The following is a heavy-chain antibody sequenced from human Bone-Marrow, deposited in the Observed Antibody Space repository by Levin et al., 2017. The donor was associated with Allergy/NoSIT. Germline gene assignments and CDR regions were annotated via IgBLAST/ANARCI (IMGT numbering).Heavy chain of an antibody. CDR2: INHAGSI. J-gene: IGHJ5*02. V-gene: IGHV4-34*01. CDR1: GGSFYGYY. CDR3: ARPNCGSSTCYAGTGWFDP. Sequence: GSLRLSCGVSGGSFYGYYWTWIRQAPGKGLEWIGAINHAGSIKYNPSLKSRVTISIDTSKSQVSLKMTSVTATDTSVYYCARPNCGSSTCYAGTGWFDPWGQGTLLSVSS. D-gene: IGHD2/OR15-2a*01.